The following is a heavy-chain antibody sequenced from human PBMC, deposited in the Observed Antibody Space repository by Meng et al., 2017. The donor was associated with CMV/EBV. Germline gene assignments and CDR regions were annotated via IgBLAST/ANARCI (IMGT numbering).Heavy chain of an antibody. Sequence: ASVKVSCKASGYTFTSYGISWVRQAPGQGLEWVGWISAYNGNTNYAQKLQGRVTMTTDTSTSTAYMELRSLRSDDTAVYYCARDLEDYSRFDPWGQGTLVTVSS. CDR3: ARDLEDYSRFDP. CDR2: ISAYNGNT. J-gene: IGHJ5*02. CDR1: GYTFTSYG. D-gene: IGHD4-11*01. V-gene: IGHV1-18*01.